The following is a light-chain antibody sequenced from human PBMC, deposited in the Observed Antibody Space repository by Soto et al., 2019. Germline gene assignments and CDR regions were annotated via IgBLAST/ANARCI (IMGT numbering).Light chain of an antibody. CDR2: KAS. Sequence: DIQMTQSPSTLSASVGDRVTITCRASQSISSWLAWYHQKPGKAPNLLIYKASILPTGVPSRFSGSGSGTQFTLTISSLQPEDFGTYYCQQYNNPRDTFGQGTKVDIK. V-gene: IGKV1-5*03. CDR1: QSISSW. CDR3: QQYNNPRDT. J-gene: IGKJ2*01.